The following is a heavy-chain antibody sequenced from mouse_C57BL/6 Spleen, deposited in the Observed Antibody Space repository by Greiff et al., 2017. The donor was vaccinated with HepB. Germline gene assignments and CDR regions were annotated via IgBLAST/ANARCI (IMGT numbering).Heavy chain of an antibody. Sequence: QVQLQQSGPELVKPGASVKISCKASGYAFSSSWMNWVQQRPGKGLEWIGRIYPGDGDTNYNGKFKGKATLATDKSSSTAYMQLSSLTSEDSAVYVCARSYGSSDYCCWGKGTTLTVSS. CDR3: ARSYGSSDYCC. J-gene: IGHJ2*01. D-gene: IGHD1-1*01. CDR2: IYPGDGDT. V-gene: IGHV1-82*01. CDR1: GYAFSSSW.